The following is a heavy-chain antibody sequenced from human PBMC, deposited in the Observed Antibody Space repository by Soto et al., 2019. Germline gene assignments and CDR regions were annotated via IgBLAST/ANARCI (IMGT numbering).Heavy chain of an antibody. CDR3: ARILREHYDFWSGLGFDP. D-gene: IGHD3-3*01. CDR2: IFSNDEK. V-gene: IGHV2-26*01. J-gene: IGHJ5*02. CDR1: GFSLSNARMG. Sequence: GSGPTLVNPTETLTLTCTVSGFSLSNARMGVSWIRQPPGKALEWLAHIFSNDEKSYSTSLKSRLTISKDTSKSQVVLTMTNMDPVDTATYYCARILREHYDFWSGLGFDPWGQGTLVTVSS.